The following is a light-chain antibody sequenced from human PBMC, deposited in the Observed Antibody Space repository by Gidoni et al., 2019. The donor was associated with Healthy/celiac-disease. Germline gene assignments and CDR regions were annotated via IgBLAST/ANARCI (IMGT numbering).Light chain of an antibody. Sequence: ETVLKQPPGTLSLSPGERATLTCWASQSVSSSYLAWYQQQPGQAPRLLLYCASSRATGIPHRFSGSGSGTDFTLTIISLEPQDFSVYYCHQYGSSPRFTFGQGTKLEIK. V-gene: IGKV3-20*01. CDR1: QSVSSSY. CDR3: HQYGSSPRFT. CDR2: CAS. J-gene: IGKJ2*01.